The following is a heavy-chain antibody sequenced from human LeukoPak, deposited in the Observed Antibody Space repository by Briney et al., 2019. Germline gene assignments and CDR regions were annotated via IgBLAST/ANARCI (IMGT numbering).Heavy chain of an antibody. D-gene: IGHD3-10*01. CDR1: GGSISSSSYY. V-gene: IGHV4-39*07. J-gene: IGHJ4*02. Sequence: PSETLSLTCTVSGGSISSSSYYWGWIRQPPGKGLEWIGSIYYSGSTYYNPSLKSRVTISVDTSKNQFSLKLSSVTAADTAVYYCARLRITMVRGVSKFDYWGQGTLVTVSS. CDR2: IYYSGST. CDR3: ARLRITMVRGVSKFDY.